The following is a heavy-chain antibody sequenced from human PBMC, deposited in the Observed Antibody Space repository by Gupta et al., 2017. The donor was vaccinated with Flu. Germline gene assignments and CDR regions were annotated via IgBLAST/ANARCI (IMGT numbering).Heavy chain of an antibody. V-gene: IGHV3-48*02. CDR2: ISMGINT. D-gene: IGHD5-24*01. Sequence: VESGGGLAQPGGSRRPSCAASDFNLSSYGMSWVRQVPGKVWGWLAYISMGINTHYADSGKGRFTISRDNAKSSLHLQLTSLRDDDTGLYYCVRDDRWAFDFWGQGILVTVSP. CDR3: VRDDRWAFDF. CDR1: DFNLSSYG. J-gene: IGHJ5*01.